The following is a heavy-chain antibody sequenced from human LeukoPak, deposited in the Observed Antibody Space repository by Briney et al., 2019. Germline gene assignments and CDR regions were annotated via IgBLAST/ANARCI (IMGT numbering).Heavy chain of an antibody. Sequence: TSETLSLTCAVSGYSISSGYYWGWIRQPPGKGLEWIGSIYHSGSTYYNPSLKSRVTISVDTSKNQFSPKLSSVTAADTAVYYCARRDFWRRTDFDYWGQGTLVTVSS. CDR1: GYSISSGYY. V-gene: IGHV4-38-2*01. CDR2: IYHSGST. CDR3: ARRDFWRRTDFDY. J-gene: IGHJ4*02. D-gene: IGHD3/OR15-3a*01.